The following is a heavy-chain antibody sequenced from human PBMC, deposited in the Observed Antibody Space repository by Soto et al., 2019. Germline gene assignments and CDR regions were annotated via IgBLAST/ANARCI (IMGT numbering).Heavy chain of an antibody. CDR2: ISYDGSNK. Sequence: QVQLVESGGGVVQPGRSLRLSCAASGFTFSSYAMHWVRQAPGKGLEWVAVISYDGSNKYYADSVKGRFTISRDNSKNTLYLQMNSLRAEDTAVYYCAREVEWSGDYVEESLFDYWGQGTLVTVSS. CDR1: GFTFSSYA. V-gene: IGHV3-30-3*01. CDR3: AREVEWSGDYVEESLFDY. J-gene: IGHJ4*02. D-gene: IGHD4-17*01.